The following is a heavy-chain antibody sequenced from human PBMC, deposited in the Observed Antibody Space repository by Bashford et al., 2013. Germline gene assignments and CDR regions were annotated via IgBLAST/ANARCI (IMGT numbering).Heavy chain of an antibody. Sequence: VRQAPGKGMEWVSYISSSGSLIHHADSVKGRFTTSRDNAKNSLFLQMNSLRVEDTAVYYCARDGPNYNYDYWGQGTLVTVSS. CDR2: ISSSGSLI. J-gene: IGHJ4*02. V-gene: IGHV3-48*03. CDR3: ARDGPNYNYDY. D-gene: IGHD4/OR15-4a*01.